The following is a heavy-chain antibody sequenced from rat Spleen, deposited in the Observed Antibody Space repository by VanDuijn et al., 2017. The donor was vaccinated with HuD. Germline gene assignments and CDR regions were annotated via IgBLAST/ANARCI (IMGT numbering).Heavy chain of an antibody. CDR2: IWTGGTT. D-gene: IGHD1-9*01. CDR1: GFSLTSYH. V-gene: IGHV2-43*01. J-gene: IGHJ1*01. CDR3: ARDSTYPWGYFDF. Sequence: QVQLKESGPGLVQSSQTLSLICTVSGFSLTSYHVSWVRQPPGKGLEWMGVIWTGGTTTYNSLLKSRLSISRDTSKSQVFLKMNSLQSEDTATYYCARDSTYPWGYFDFWGPGTMVTMSS.